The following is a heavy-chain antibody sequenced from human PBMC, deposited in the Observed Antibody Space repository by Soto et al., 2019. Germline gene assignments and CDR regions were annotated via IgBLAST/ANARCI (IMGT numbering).Heavy chain of an antibody. Sequence: GGSLRLSCAASGFTFSSYGMHWVRQAPGKGLEWVAVISYDGSNKYYADSVKGRFTISRDNSKNTLYLQMNSLRAEDTAVYYCATLSIVATNPDNWFDPWGQGTLVTVSS. CDR2: ISYDGSNK. CDR3: ATLSIVATNPDNWFDP. J-gene: IGHJ5*02. V-gene: IGHV3-30*03. CDR1: GFTFSSYG. D-gene: IGHD5-12*01.